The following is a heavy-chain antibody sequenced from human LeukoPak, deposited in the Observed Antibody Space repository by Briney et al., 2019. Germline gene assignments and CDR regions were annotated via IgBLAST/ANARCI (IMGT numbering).Heavy chain of an antibody. J-gene: IGHJ1*01. CDR1: GGSISSSSYY. Sequence: SETLSLTCTVSGGSISSSSYYWGWIRQPPGKGLEWIGYIYYSGSTNYNPSLKSRVTISVYTSKNQFSLKLSSVTAADTAVYYCARLKYYYDSSGYRAEYFQHWGQGTLVTVSS. D-gene: IGHD3-22*01. CDR3: ARLKYYYDSSGYRAEYFQH. V-gene: IGHV4-61*05. CDR2: IYYSGST.